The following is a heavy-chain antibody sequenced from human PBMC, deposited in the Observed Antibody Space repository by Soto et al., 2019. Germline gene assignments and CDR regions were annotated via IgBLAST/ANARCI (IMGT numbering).Heavy chain of an antibody. CDR2: ISAYSGST. CDR3: AVLDEYFDY. V-gene: IGHV1-18*01. Sequence: GASVKVSCKASGYTFTSYGISWVRQAPGQGLEWMGRISAYSGSTTYAQKFQGRVTMTRDTSTSTVYMELSSLRSEDTAVYYCAVLDEYFDYWGQGTLVTVSS. D-gene: IGHD2-15*01. J-gene: IGHJ4*02. CDR1: GYTFTSYG.